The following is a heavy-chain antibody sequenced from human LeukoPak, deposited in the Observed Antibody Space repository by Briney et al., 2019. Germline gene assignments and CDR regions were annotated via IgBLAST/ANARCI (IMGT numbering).Heavy chain of an antibody. J-gene: IGHJ4*02. V-gene: IGHV3-23*01. CDR1: GFTFSSYA. CDR2: VSGGTDNT. Sequence: GGSLRLSCAASGFTFSSYAMGWVRQAPGKGLEWVLAVSGGTDNTHYADSVKGRFTIYRDNSKNTLYLQMNSLRAEDTALYYCAKVAYYYGSGSYFQAYLDYWGQGTLVTVSS. D-gene: IGHD3-10*01. CDR3: AKVAYYYGSGSYFQAYLDY.